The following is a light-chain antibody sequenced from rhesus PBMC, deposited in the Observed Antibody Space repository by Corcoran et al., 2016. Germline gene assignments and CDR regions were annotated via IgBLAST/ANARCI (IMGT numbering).Light chain of an antibody. J-gene: IGKJ1*01. Sequence: DIQMTQSPSSLSASVGDKVTITCRASQGINNWLAWYQQKPGKAPKFLIYSASSLQSGVPSRVSGSVSGADYTLTISSLQPEHFATCYCQQGYNIPRTFGQGTKVEIK. CDR3: QQGYNIPRT. CDR1: QGINNW. V-gene: IGKV1-18*01. CDR2: SAS.